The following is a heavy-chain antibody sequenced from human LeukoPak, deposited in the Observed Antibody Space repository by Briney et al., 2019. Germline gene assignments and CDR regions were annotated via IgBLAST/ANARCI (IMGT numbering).Heavy chain of an antibody. J-gene: IGHJ4*02. Sequence: SETLSLTCTVSGGSISSGGYYWSWIRQPPGKGLEWIGEINHSGSTNYNPSLKSRVTISVDTSKNQFSLKLSSVTAADTAVYYCARGPGFRNYYYWGQGTLVTVSS. D-gene: IGHD4-11*01. V-gene: IGHV4-39*07. CDR3: ARGPGFRNYYY. CDR1: GGSISSGGYY. CDR2: INHSGST.